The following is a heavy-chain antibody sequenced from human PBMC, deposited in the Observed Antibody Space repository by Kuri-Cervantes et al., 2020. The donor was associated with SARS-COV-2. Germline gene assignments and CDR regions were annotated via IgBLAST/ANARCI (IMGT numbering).Heavy chain of an antibody. CDR1: GYTFTSYY. CDR3: ARAGTTYYDFWSGSEPKQPPPLAPGPRYYYYMDV. Sequence: ASVKVSCKASGYTFTSYYMQWVRQAPGQGLEWMGIINPSGGSTSYAQKFQGRVTMTRDTSTSTVCMELSSLRSEDTAVYYCARAGTTYYDFWSGSEPKQPPPLAPGPRYYYYMDVWGKGTTVTVSS. V-gene: IGHV1-46*01. J-gene: IGHJ6*03. CDR2: INPSGGST. D-gene: IGHD3-3*01.